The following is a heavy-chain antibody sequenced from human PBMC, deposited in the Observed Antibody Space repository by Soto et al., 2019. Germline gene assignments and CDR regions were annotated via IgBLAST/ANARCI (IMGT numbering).Heavy chain of an antibody. CDR1: GGTFSSYT. CDR2: IIPILGIA. CDR3: AREEEKGFDP. J-gene: IGHJ5*02. V-gene: IGHV1-69*08. Sequence: QVQLVQSGAEVKKPGSSVKVSCKASGGTFSSYTISWVRQAPGQGLEWMGRIIPILGIANYAQKFQGRVTITADKSTNTAYMELRGLRAEDTAVYYSAREEEKGFDPWGQGTLVTVSS.